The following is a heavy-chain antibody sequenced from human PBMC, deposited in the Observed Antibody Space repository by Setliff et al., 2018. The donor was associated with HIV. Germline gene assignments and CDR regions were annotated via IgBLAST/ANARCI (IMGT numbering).Heavy chain of an antibody. J-gene: IGHJ4*02. Sequence: ASVKVSCKASGYTFIDYFIHWVRQAPGQGLEWMGVINPSGGSTNYAQRFQGRVTMTGDTSTSTVYMDLSSLRSEDTAVYYCARDGGYSSPYYFHYWGQGTLVTVSS. CDR3: ARDGGYSSPYYFHY. CDR1: GYTFIDYF. V-gene: IGHV1-46*01. CDR2: INPSGGST. D-gene: IGHD5-18*01.